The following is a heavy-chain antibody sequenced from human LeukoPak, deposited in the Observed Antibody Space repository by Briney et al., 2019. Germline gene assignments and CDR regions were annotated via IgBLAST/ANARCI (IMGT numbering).Heavy chain of an antibody. Sequence: GESLQISCKGSGNSFTTYWIAWVRQMPGKGLEWMGIIYPCDSDTRYSPSFQGQVTISADKSISTAYLQWISLKASDTAMYYCARGPHSWGFFDYWGQGTLVTVSS. CDR1: GNSFTTYW. V-gene: IGHV5-51*01. CDR2: IYPCDSDT. CDR3: ARGPHSWGFFDY. D-gene: IGHD7-27*01. J-gene: IGHJ4*02.